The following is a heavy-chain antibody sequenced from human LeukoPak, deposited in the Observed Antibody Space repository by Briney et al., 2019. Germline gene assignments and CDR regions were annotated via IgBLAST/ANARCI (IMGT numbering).Heavy chain of an antibody. Sequence: ASVKVSCKASGYTFTSYGISWVRQAPGQGLEWMGWISAYNGNTNYAQKLQGRVTMTTDTSTSTAYMELRSLRSDDTVVYYCATLEYYYDSSGYGSSWFDPWGQGTLVTVSS. CDR1: GYTFTSYG. CDR3: ATLEYYYDSSGYGSSWFDP. D-gene: IGHD3-22*01. V-gene: IGHV1-18*01. J-gene: IGHJ5*02. CDR2: ISAYNGNT.